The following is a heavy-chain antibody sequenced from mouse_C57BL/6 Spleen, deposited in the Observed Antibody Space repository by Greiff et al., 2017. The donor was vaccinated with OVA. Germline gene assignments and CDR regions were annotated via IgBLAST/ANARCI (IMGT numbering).Heavy chain of an antibody. J-gene: IGHJ1*03. CDR1: GYSFTGYY. V-gene: IGHV1-42*01. CDR3: ARNPLPVSSYAYWYFDV. D-gene: IGHD1-1*01. Sequence: EVQLQQSGPELVKPGASVKISCKASGYSFTGYYMNWVKQSPEKSLEWIGEINPSTGGTTYNQKFKAKATLTVDKSSSTAYMQLKSLTSEDSAVYYCARNPLPVSSYAYWYFDVWGTGTTVTVSS. CDR2: INPSTGGT.